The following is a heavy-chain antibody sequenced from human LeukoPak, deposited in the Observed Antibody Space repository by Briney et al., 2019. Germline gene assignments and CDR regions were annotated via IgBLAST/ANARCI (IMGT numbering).Heavy chain of an antibody. D-gene: IGHD3-22*01. CDR3: ARLERSMIVVTIDI. V-gene: IGHV4-61*08. CDR1: GGSISSGGYY. Sequence: PSETLSLTCTVSGGSISSGGYYWSWIRQPPGKGLEWIGYIYYTGSTNYNPSLKSRVTISVDTSKNQFSLKLSSVTAADTAVYYCARLERSMIVVTIDIWGQGTMVTVSS. CDR2: IYYTGST. J-gene: IGHJ3*02.